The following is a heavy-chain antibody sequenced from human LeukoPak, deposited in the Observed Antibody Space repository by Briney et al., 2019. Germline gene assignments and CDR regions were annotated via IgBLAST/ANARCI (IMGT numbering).Heavy chain of an antibody. CDR1: GFTFSSYS. CDR3: ARERYYYDSSGSAVDY. Sequence: GGSLRLSRAASGFTFSSYSMNWVRQAPGKGLEWVSSISSSSSYIYYADSVKGRFTISRDNAKNSLYLQMNSLRAEDTAVYYCARERYYYDSSGSAVDYWGQGTLVTVSS. CDR2: ISSSSSYI. D-gene: IGHD3-22*01. J-gene: IGHJ4*02. V-gene: IGHV3-21*01.